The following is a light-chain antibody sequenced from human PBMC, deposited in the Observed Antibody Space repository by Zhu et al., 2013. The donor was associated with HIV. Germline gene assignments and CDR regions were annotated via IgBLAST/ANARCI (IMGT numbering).Light chain of an antibody. V-gene: IGKV3-11*01. J-gene: IGKJ2*01. CDR3: QQRSKWPPFT. Sequence: SVLTQSPATLSLSPGERATLSCRASQSISNYLAWYQQKPGQAPRLLIYDASNRATGIPARFSGSGSGTDFTLTISSLEPEDFTVYYCQQRSKWPPFTFGQGTKLEIK. CDR1: QSISNY. CDR2: DAS.